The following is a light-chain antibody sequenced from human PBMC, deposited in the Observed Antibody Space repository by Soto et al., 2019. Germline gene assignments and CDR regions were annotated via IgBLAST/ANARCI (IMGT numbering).Light chain of an antibody. Sequence: QSALTQPASVSGSPGQSITISCTGTSSDVGGYNYVSWYQQHPGKAPKLMIYEVSNRPSGASNRFSGSKSGNTASLTISGLQAEDEADYYCTSYRSSSTLYVFGTGTKLTVL. CDR1: SSDVGGYNY. CDR2: EVS. CDR3: TSYRSSSTLYV. J-gene: IGLJ1*01. V-gene: IGLV2-14*01.